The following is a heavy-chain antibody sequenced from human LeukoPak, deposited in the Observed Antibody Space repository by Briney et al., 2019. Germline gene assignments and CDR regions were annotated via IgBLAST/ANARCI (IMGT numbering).Heavy chain of an antibody. CDR3: AREGDSSSVGWFDP. D-gene: IGHD6-13*01. CDR2: INHSGRT. CDR1: GESFSAYY. J-gene: IGHJ5*02. Sequence: SETLSLTCAVYGESFSAYYWSWIRQPPGKGLEWIGEINHSGRTIYNPSLTSRVTISVDTSKNQFSLKLNSVTAADTAVYYCAREGDSSSVGWFDPWGQGTLVTVSS. V-gene: IGHV4-34*01.